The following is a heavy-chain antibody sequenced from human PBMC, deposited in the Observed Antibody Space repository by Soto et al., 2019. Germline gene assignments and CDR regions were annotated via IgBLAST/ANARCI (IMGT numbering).Heavy chain of an antibody. CDR2: ISGSGGST. V-gene: IGHV3-23*01. Sequence: GGSLRLSCAASGFTFSSYAMSWVRQAPGKGLEWVSAISGSGGSTYYADSVKGRFTISRDNSKNTLYLQMNSLRAEDTAVYYCAKDVRGGYCSSTSCYHAFDIWGQGTMVTVSS. CDR1: GFTFSSYA. J-gene: IGHJ3*02. CDR3: AKDVRGGYCSSTSCYHAFDI. D-gene: IGHD2-2*01.